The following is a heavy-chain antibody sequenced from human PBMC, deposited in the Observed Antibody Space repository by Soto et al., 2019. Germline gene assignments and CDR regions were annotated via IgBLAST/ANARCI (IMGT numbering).Heavy chain of an antibody. CDR3: ARLRAGYSSSWGPFDY. D-gene: IGHD6-13*01. CDR1: GGSISSGSYY. J-gene: IGHJ4*02. CDR2: IYYSGST. Sequence: ASETLSLTCTVSGGSISSGSYYWGWIRQPPGKGLEWIGSIYYSGSTYYNPSLKSRVTISVDTSKNQFSLKLSSVTAADTAVYYCARLRAGYSSSWGPFDYWGQGTLVNGSS. V-gene: IGHV4-39*01.